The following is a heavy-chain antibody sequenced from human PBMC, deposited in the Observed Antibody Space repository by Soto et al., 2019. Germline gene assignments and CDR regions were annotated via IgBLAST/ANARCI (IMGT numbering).Heavy chain of an antibody. V-gene: IGHV4-4*07. Sequence: QVQLQESGPGLVKPSEPLSLTCTVSGDSISNYWSWIRQSAGKGLEWIGRINSGGATNYNPSFKSRVSMSVDKSKNQVSLKLNSVTAADTAVYYCAREGSVGSNWFDPWGQGTLVTVSS. J-gene: IGHJ5*02. CDR3: AREGSVGSNWFDP. D-gene: IGHD1-26*01. CDR2: INSGGAT. CDR1: GDSISNY.